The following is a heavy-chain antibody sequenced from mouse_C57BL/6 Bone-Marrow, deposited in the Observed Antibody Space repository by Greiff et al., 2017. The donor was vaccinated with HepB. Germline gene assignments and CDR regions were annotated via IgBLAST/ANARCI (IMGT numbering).Heavy chain of an antibody. CDR2: IYPGSGST. J-gene: IGHJ2*01. CDR3: ARGGYYDYDGDDFDY. Sequence: QVQLQQPGAELVKPGASVKMSCKASGYTFTSYWITWVKQRPGQGLEWIGDIYPGSGSTNYNEKFKSKATLTVDTSSSTAYMQRSSLTSEDSAVYYCARGGYYDYDGDDFDYWGQGTTLTVSS. CDR1: GYTFTSYW. V-gene: IGHV1-55*01. D-gene: IGHD2-4*01.